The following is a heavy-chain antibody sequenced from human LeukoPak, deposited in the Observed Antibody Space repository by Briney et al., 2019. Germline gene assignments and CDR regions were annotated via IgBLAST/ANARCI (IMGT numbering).Heavy chain of an antibody. D-gene: IGHD3-22*01. J-gene: IGHJ6*03. CDR1: GGSFSVYY. CDR2: MNPSGST. Sequence: KPSETLSLTCAVYGGSFSVYYWSWIRQPPGKGLEWIGEMNPSGSTSYNPSLKSRVTISVDTSKNQFSLKLSSVTAADTAVYYCARGRQDVTMIVVVMTAVSYYLDVWGKGTTVTVS. V-gene: IGHV4-34*01. CDR3: ARGRQDVTMIVVVMTAVSYYLDV.